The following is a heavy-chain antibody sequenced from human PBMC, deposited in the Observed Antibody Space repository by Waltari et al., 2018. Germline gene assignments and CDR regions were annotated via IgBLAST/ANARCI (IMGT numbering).Heavy chain of an antibody. Sequence: QVQLQESGPGLVKPSETLSLTCTVSGGSISSHYWSWIRQPPGKGLEWIGYIYSSGSTNYNPPLKSRVTISVDTSKNQFSLKLSSVTAADTAVYYCARGVVVVAATHFDYWGQGTLVTVSS. J-gene: IGHJ4*02. CDR1: GGSISSHY. V-gene: IGHV4-59*11. CDR3: ARGVVVVAATHFDY. CDR2: IYSSGST. D-gene: IGHD2-15*01.